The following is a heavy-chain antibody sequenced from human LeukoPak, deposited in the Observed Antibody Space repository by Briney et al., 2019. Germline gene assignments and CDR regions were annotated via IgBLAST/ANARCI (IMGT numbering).Heavy chain of an antibody. J-gene: IGHJ4*02. CDR1: GDTFSSYA. D-gene: IGHD4-17*01. CDR2: IIPIFGTA. CDR3: ARPSTHGGYSYFDY. Sequence: SVKVSCKASGDTFSSYAISWVRQAPGQGLEWMGGIIPIFGTANYAQKFQGRVTITTDESTSTAYMELSSLRSEDTAVYYCARPSTHGGYSYFDYWGQGTLVTVSS. V-gene: IGHV1-69*05.